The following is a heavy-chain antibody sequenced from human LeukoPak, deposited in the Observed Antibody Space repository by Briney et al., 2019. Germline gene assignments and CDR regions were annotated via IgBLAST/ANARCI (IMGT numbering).Heavy chain of an antibody. CDR3: AKDAAITMVRGVYFDY. CDR2: IRYDGSNK. CDR1: GFTFSSYG. V-gene: IGHV3-30*02. Sequence: PGGSLRLSCAASGFTFSSYGMHWVRQAPGKGLEWVAFIRYDGSNKYCADSVKGRSTISRDNSKNTLYLQMNSLRAEDTAVYYCAKDAAITMVRGVYFDYWGQGTLVTVSS. J-gene: IGHJ4*02. D-gene: IGHD3-10*01.